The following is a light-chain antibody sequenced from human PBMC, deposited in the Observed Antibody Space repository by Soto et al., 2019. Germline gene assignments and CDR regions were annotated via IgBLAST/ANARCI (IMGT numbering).Light chain of an antibody. V-gene: IGKV3-11*01. CDR3: QQRSNWPT. J-gene: IGKJ2*01. CDR1: QSVNNY. CDR2: DAS. Sequence: EIVLTQSPATLSLSPGERATLSCRASQSVNNYLAWYQQKPGQAPRLLIYDASNRATGITARFSGSGSGTDFSLTISSLEPDDSAVYYCQQRSNWPTFVQGTKLEIK.